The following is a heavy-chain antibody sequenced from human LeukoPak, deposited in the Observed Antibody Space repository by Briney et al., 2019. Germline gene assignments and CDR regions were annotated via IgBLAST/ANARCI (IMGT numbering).Heavy chain of an antibody. CDR3: ARFDPPSYDSSGYYSFNY. V-gene: IGHV1-2*02. CDR1: GYTFTGYY. CDR2: INPNSGGT. D-gene: IGHD3-22*01. J-gene: IGHJ4*02. Sequence: ASVKVSCKASGYTFTGYYMHWVRQAPGQGLEWMGWINPNSGGTNYAQKLQGRVTMTTDTSTSTAYMELRSLRSDDTAVYYCARFDPPSYDSSGYYSFNYWGQGTLVTVSS.